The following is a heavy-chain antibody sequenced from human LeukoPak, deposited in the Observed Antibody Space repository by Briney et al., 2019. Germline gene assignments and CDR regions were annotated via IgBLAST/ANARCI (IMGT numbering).Heavy chain of an antibody. V-gene: IGHV3-23*01. CDR1: GFTFSNYD. Sequence: PGGSLRLSCAASGFTFSNYDMSWVRQAPGKWLEWVSIISGSGGSTYVADSVKGRFTFSRDNSKNTLYLQMNSLRAEDTAVYYCARTVGITMVRGVIWWFDPWGQGTLVTVSS. CDR2: ISGSGGST. J-gene: IGHJ5*02. D-gene: IGHD3-10*01. CDR3: ARTVGITMVRGVIWWFDP.